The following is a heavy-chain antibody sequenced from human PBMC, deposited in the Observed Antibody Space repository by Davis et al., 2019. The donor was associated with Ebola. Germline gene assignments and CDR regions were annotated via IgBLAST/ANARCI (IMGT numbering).Heavy chain of an antibody. J-gene: IGHJ4*02. CDR3: ARSHSDWLLPFDY. D-gene: IGHD3-9*01. V-gene: IGHV4-61*08. Sequence: MPGGSLRLSCSVSGGSVSSGGYYWSWIRQPPGRGLEWIGNIYYSGSTDYSPSLRGRVTISLDTSKNQFSLRLSSVTAADTAVYYRARSHSDWLLPFDYWGQGTLTTVSS. CDR2: IYYSGST. CDR1: GGSVSSGGYY.